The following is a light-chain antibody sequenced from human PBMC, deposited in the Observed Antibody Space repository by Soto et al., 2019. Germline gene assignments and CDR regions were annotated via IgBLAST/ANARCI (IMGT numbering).Light chain of an antibody. CDR1: QSVSSK. J-gene: IGKJ5*01. V-gene: IGKV3-15*01. CDR3: QQYNEWPPFT. CDR2: GAS. Sequence: ETVTTQSPATLSLSQGERATLSCRASQSVSSKLVWYQQKPGQAPRFLIYGASTRATGIPARFSGSGSGTEFTLTISSLQSEDFAVYYCQQYNEWPPFTFGQGTRLEIK.